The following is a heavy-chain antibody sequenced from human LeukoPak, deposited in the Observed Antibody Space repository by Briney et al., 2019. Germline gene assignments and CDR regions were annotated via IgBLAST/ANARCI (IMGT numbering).Heavy chain of an antibody. D-gene: IGHD6-19*01. V-gene: IGHV4-59*08. CDR2: IYYSGGT. J-gene: IGHJ5*02. Sequence: PSETLSLTCTVSGGSISSYFWSWIRQPPGKGLEWMGYIYYSGGTNYNPSLKSRVTISVDTSKNQFSLKLSSVTAADTAVYYCARYGAVAGSNWFDPWGQGTLVTVSS. CDR3: ARYGAVAGSNWFDP. CDR1: GGSISSYF.